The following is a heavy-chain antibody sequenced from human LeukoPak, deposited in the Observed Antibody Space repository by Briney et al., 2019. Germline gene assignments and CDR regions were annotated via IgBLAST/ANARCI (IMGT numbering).Heavy chain of an antibody. J-gene: IGHJ4*02. Sequence: GSSVKVSCKASGGTFSSYAISWVRQAPGQGLEWMGRIIPILGIANYAQKFRGRVTITADKSTSTAYMELSSLRSEDTAVYYCAREDDILTGYDYWGQGTLVTVSS. CDR2: IIPILGIA. CDR3: AREDDILTGYDY. V-gene: IGHV1-69*04. D-gene: IGHD3-9*01. CDR1: GGTFSSYA.